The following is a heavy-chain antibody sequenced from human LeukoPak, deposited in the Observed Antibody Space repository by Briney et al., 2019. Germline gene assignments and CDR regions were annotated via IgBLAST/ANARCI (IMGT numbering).Heavy chain of an antibody. J-gene: IGHJ4*02. CDR3: ARGLYCTNGVCFPTDY. Sequence: GGSLRLPCVASGFTFDDYGMSWVRQAPGKGLEWVSGINWDGGGTGYADSVKGRFTISRDNAKSSLYLQMNSLRAEDTALYYCARGLYCTNGVCFPTDYWGQGTLVTVSS. CDR1: GFTFDDYG. CDR2: INWDGGGT. V-gene: IGHV3-20*04. D-gene: IGHD2-8*01.